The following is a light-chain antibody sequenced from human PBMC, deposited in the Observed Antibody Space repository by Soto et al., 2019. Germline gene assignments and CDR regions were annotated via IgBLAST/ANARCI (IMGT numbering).Light chain of an antibody. Sequence: QSVLTQPAYVSVAPGQSITISCTGTSSDVGAGYYVHWYQQHPGTAPKLIIYDNSNRPSGVSDRFSGSKSGTSASLAITGLQAEDEADYYCQSYDSSLSGSYVFGTGTKVTVL. CDR1: SSDVGAGYY. V-gene: IGLV1-40*01. CDR3: QSYDSSLSGSYV. J-gene: IGLJ1*01. CDR2: DNS.